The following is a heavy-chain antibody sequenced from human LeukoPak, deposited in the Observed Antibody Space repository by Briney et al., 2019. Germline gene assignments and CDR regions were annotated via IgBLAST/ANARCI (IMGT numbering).Heavy chain of an antibody. D-gene: IGHD1-26*01. CDR3: ARGGRGRLDY. V-gene: IGHV4-34*01. J-gene: IGHJ4*02. CDR2: INHSGST. Sequence: PSETLSLTCTVSGGSISSYYWSWIRQPPGKGLEWIGEINHSGSTNYNPSLKSRVTISVDTSKNQFSLKLSSVTAADTAVYYCARGGRGRLDYWGQGTLVTVSS. CDR1: GGSISSYY.